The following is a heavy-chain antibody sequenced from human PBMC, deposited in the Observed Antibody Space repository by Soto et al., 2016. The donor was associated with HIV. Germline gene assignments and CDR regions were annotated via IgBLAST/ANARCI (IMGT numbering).Heavy chain of an antibody. CDR3: ARVPRGYPYGLDY. D-gene: IGHD5-18*01. V-gene: IGHV1-2*02. CDR2: INPNSGST. J-gene: IGHJ4*02. Sequence: QVQLVQSGAEVKKPGASVKISCKASGYTFSGYYIYWVRQAPGQGLEWMGWINPNSGSTNYAQKFQGRVTMTRDTSISTAYMELSRLRSDDTAVYYCARVPRGYPYGLDYWDQGTLVTVSS. CDR1: GYTFSGYY.